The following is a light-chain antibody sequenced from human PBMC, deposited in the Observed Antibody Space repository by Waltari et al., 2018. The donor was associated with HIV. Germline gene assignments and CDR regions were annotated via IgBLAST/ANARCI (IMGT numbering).Light chain of an antibody. CDR2: YDS. V-gene: IGLV3-21*04. CDR1: KIERKS. Sequence: SYVLTQPPSVSVAPGKTARNPCGGNKIERKSVHWNQQKPGQAPVLVIYYDSDRPSGIPERFSGSNSGNTATLTISRVEAGDEADYYCQVWDNNSEHPGVVFGGGTKLTVL. J-gene: IGLJ2*01. CDR3: QVWDNNSEHPGVV.